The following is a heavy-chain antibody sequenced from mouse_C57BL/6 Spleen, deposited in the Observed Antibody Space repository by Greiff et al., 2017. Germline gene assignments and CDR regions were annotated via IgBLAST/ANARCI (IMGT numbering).Heavy chain of an antibody. J-gene: IGHJ2*01. CDR2: IDPETGGT. D-gene: IGHD2-4*01. CDR3: TYYDYDAGYFDY. CDR1: GYTFTDYE. Sequence: QVQLKQSGAELVRPGASVTLSCKASGYTFTDYEMHWVKQTPVHGLEWIGAIDPETGGTAYNQKFKGKAILTADKSSSTAYMELRSLTSEDSAVYYCTYYDYDAGYFDYWGQGTTLTVSS. V-gene: IGHV1-15*01.